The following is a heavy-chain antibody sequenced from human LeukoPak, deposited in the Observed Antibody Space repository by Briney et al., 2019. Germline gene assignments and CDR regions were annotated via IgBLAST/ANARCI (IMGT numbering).Heavy chain of an antibody. Sequence: SETLSLTCTVSGGLISISTYYWGWIRQPPGKGLEWIGSIYYSGTTHYNPSLKSRVTISVDTSKNQFSLALSSVTAADTAVYYCARKRSSGVVRGEKKRNWFDPWGQGTLVTVSS. CDR2: IYYSGTT. CDR3: ARKRSSGVVRGEKKRNWFDP. CDR1: GGLISISTYY. J-gene: IGHJ5*02. V-gene: IGHV4-39*01. D-gene: IGHD3-10*01.